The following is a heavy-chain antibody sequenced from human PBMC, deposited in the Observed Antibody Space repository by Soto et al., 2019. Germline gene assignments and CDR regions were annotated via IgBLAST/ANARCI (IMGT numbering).Heavy chain of an antibody. CDR2: INGDNGDT. D-gene: IGHD3-10*01. J-gene: IGHJ4*02. CDR3: ARDRGGTGDFDY. V-gene: IGHV1-3*01. Sequence: QVQLVQSGAEVKKPGASVKVSCKASGYTFISYVIHWVRQAPGQRLEWMGWINGDNGDTKYSQKFQGRVTITKDTSASTAYMELSSLRSEDTAVYDCARDRGGTGDFDYWGQGTLVTVSS. CDR1: GYTFISYV.